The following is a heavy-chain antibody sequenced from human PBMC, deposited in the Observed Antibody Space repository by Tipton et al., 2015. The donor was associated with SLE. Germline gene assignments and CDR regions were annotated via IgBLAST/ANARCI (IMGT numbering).Heavy chain of an antibody. CDR3: ARDGQYYYDTSGYNDAFDI. CDR1: GGSFSGYY. J-gene: IGHJ3*02. D-gene: IGHD3-22*01. Sequence: TLSLTCAVYGGSFSGYYWSWIRQPPGKGLEWIGEINHSGSTNYNPSLKSRVTISVDTSKNQFSLKLSSVTAADTAVYYCARDGQYYYDTSGYNDAFDIWGQGTMVTVSS. V-gene: IGHV4-34*01. CDR2: INHSGST.